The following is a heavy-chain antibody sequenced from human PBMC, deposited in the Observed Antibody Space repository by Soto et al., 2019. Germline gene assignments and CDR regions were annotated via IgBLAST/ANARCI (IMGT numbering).Heavy chain of an antibody. V-gene: IGHV3-7*01. J-gene: IGHJ6*02. Sequence: GGSLRLSCAASGFTFISYWMNWVRQAPGKGLEWVANIKQDGSEKYYVDSVKGRFTISRDNAKNSLYLQLSSLRAEDTAVYYCARDRGAAAGTRYYYGMDVWGQGTTVTVSS. CDR2: IKQDGSEK. CDR3: ARDRGAAAGTRYYYGMDV. D-gene: IGHD6-13*01. CDR1: GFTFISYW.